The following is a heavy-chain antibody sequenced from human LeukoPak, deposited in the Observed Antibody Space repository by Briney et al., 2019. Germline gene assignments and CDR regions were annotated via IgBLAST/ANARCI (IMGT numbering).Heavy chain of an antibody. CDR2: IIPIFGTA. J-gene: IGHJ4*02. D-gene: IGHD6-13*01. Sequence: SVKVSCKASGGTFSSYAISWVRQAPGQGLEWMGGIIPIFGTANYAQKFQGRVTITADESTSTAYMELSSLRSEDTAVYYCARGRPWLGSSSWTFDYRGQGTLVTVSS. CDR3: ARGRPWLGSSSWTFDY. CDR1: GGTFSSYA. V-gene: IGHV1-69*13.